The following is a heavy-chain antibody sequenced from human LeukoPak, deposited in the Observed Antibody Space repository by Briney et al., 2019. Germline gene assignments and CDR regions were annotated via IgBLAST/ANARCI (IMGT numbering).Heavy chain of an antibody. CDR3: ARVGCSSTSCYSSYYYYYGMDV. Sequence: SGGSLRLSCAASGFTFSSYWMSWVRQAPGKGLEWVANIKQDGSEKYYVDSVKGRFTISRDNAKNSLYLQMNSLRAEDTAVYYCARVGCSSTSCYSSYYYYYGMDVWGQGTTVTASS. D-gene: IGHD2-2*01. V-gene: IGHV3-7*01. CDR2: IKQDGSEK. CDR1: GFTFSSYW. J-gene: IGHJ6*02.